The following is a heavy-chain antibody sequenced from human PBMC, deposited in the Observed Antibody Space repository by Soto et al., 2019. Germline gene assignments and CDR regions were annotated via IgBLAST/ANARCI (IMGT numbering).Heavy chain of an antibody. V-gene: IGHV1-69*13. CDR3: ARWGNFARPIAYYYYGMDV. CDR2: IIPIFGTA. Sequence: SVKVSCKASGGTFSSYAISWVRQAPGQGLEWMGGIIPIFGTANYAQKFQGRVTITADESTSTAYMELSSLRSEDTAVYYCARWGNFARPIAYYYYGMDVWGQGTTVTVSS. D-gene: IGHD3-16*01. CDR1: GGTFSSYA. J-gene: IGHJ6*02.